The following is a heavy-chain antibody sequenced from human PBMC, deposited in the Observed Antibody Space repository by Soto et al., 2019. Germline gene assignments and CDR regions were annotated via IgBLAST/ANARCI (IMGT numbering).Heavy chain of an antibody. V-gene: IGHV3-7*01. Sequence: EVQLVESGGGLVQPGGSLRLSCAASGFTFSSYWMSWVRQAPGKGLEWVANIKQDGSEKYYVDSVKGRFTISRDNSKKSLDLQMNSLRVEDTAVYYCARVPTNYGSWSYYMHYYYYMDVWGKGTMVTVSS. CDR2: IKQDGSEK. D-gene: IGHD3-10*01. J-gene: IGHJ6*03. CDR1: GFTFSSYW. CDR3: ARVPTNYGSWSYYMHYYYYMDV.